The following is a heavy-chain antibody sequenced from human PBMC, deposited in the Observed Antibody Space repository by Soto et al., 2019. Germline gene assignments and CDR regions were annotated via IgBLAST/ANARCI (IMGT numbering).Heavy chain of an antibody. D-gene: IGHD3-16*01. CDR2: VYLSGST. Sequence: SETLSLTCAVFGDSISSTFWWTWVRQPPGKELEWIGEVYLSGSTRYNPFLKSRVTISVDKPNNHFSLKLSSITGADTDVYYCSRLGAQEIDPWGQGTLVTVS. V-gene: IGHV4-4*02. CDR3: SRLGAQEIDP. J-gene: IGHJ5*02. CDR1: GDSISSTFW.